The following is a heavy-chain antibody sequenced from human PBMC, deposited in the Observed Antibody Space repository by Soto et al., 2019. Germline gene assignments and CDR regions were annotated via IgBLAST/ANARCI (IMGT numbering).Heavy chain of an antibody. J-gene: IGHJ4*02. CDR2: ISGSGGST. CDR1: GFTFSSYA. Sequence: GGSLRLSCAASGFTFSSYAMSWVRQAPGKGLEWVSAISGSGGSTYYADSVKGRFTISRDNSKNTLYLQMNSLRAEDTAVYYCAKSGSGALILYSNFDYWGQGTLVTVSS. D-gene: IGHD2-15*01. CDR3: AKSGSGALILYSNFDY. V-gene: IGHV3-23*01.